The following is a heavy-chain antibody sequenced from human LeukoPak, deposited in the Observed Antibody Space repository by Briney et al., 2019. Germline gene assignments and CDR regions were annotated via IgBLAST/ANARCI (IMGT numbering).Heavy chain of an antibody. CDR2: VKQDGSEK. CDR3: ARDWSAWTMVRGVIDY. V-gene: IGHV3-7*01. CDR1: GFSFSSYW. J-gene: IGHJ4*02. Sequence: GGSLRLSCAASGFSFSSYWMTWVRQAPGKGLEWVANVKQDGSEKYFVDSVKGRFSTSRDNAKNSLYLQMNSLRAEDTAVYYCARDWSAWTMVRGVIDYWGQGTLVTVSS. D-gene: IGHD3-10*01.